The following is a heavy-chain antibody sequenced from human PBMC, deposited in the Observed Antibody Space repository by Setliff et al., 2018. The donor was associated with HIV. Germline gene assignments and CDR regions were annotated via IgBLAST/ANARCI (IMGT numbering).Heavy chain of an antibody. CDR3: ARPRVFDSFDV. V-gene: IGHV1-2*06. CDR1: EYMILAYK. Sequence: ASVKVSCKATEYMILAYKMNWVRQAPGQGLEWIGRISPNNGAAEYAPKFQGRVIMTLDTSISAAYLEIPRLTSDDAAVYYCARPRVFDSFDVWGQGTMVTVSS. CDR2: ISPNNGAA. J-gene: IGHJ3*01.